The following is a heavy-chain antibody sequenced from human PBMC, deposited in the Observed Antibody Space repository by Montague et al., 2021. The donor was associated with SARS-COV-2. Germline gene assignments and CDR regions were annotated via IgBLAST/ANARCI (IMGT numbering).Heavy chain of an antibody. Sequence: SETLSLTCNVSGGAINSRYWSWIRQPPGRGLEWIGYIYYTGNTTYNPSLNNRVTISVDASKNQFSLKLSSLTAADTAVYYCARGLDGSWGRWFDPWGQGTLVAVSS. J-gene: IGHJ5*02. CDR3: ARGLDGSWGRWFDP. CDR2: IYYTGNT. CDR1: GGAINSRY. D-gene: IGHD1-26*01. V-gene: IGHV4-59*11.